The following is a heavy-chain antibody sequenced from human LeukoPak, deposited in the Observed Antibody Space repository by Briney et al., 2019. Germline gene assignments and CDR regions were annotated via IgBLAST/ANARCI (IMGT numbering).Heavy chain of an antibody. CDR3: AKGSPYYYDSSGYG. V-gene: IGHV3-9*01. CDR1: GFTFDDYA. CDR2: ISRNSGSI. J-gene: IGHJ4*02. Sequence: PGRSLRLSCAASGFTFDDYAMHWVRQAPGKGLEWVSGISRNSGSIGYADSVKGRFTISRDNAKNSLYLQMNSLRAEDTALYYCAKGSPYYYDSSGYGWGQGTLVTVSS. D-gene: IGHD3-22*01.